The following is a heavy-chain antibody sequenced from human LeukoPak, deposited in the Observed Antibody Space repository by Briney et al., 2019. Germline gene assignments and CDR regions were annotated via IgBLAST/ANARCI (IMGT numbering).Heavy chain of an antibody. D-gene: IGHD5-12*01. CDR2: INAGNGNT. Sequence: ASVKVSCKASGHTFTSYYMHWVRQAPGQRLEWMGWINAGNGNTKYSQKFQGRVTITRDTSASTAYMELSSLRSEDTAVYYCARVLSGYDYFGAPYYYYYGMDVWGQGTTVTVSS. V-gene: IGHV1-3*01. CDR3: ARVLSGYDYFGAPYYYYYGMDV. CDR1: GHTFTSYY. J-gene: IGHJ6*02.